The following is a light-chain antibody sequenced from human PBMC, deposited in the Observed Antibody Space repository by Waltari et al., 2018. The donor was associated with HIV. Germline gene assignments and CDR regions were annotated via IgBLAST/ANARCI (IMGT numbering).Light chain of an antibody. V-gene: IGKV3-15*01. CDR3: QQYDNWPPT. CDR2: GAS. J-gene: IGKJ2*01. CDR1: QSVNNN. Sequence: EIVMTQSPATLSVSPGERATLSCRASQSVNNNLAWYQQKPGQAPRLLIYGASTRTTGIAPRFSGSGSETEFTLTISSLQSEDFAVYYCQQYDNWPPTFGQGTKLEIK.